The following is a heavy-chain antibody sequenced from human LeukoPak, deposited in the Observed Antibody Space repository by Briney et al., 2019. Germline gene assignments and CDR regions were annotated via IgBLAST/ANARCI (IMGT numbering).Heavy chain of an antibody. CDR1: GFTFSDYY. J-gene: IGHJ4*02. CDR3: AVDYYSSSDY. Sequence: GGSLRLSCAASGFTFSDYYMSWIRQAPGKGLEWVSYISSSGSTIYYADSVKGRFTISRDNAKKSLYRQINSLRAEDTAVYYCAVDYYSSSDYWGQGTLVTVSS. D-gene: IGHD6-6*01. V-gene: IGHV3-11*01. CDR2: ISSSGSTI.